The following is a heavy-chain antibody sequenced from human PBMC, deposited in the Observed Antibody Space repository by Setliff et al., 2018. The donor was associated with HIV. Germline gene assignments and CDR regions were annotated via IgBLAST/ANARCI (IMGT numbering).Heavy chain of an antibody. J-gene: IGHJ3*02. CDR1: GGSISSTNYY. CDR2: IYYSGST. CDR3: ARRGSSGLGYAFDI. Sequence: SETLSLTCIVSGGSISSTNYYWGWIRQPPGKGLEWIGSIYYSGSTHYNASLKSRVSISVDTSKNQFSLKLSSVTAADTAVYYCARRGSSGLGYAFDIWGQGTMVTVSS. V-gene: IGHV4-39*01. D-gene: IGHD6-19*01.